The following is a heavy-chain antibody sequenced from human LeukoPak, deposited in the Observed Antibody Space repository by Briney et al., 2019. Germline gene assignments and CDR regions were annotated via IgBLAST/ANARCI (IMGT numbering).Heavy chain of an antibody. CDR2: ITSDSSDI. CDR3: ARESIFSSGLFDY. V-gene: IGHV3-21*01. D-gene: IGHD6-19*01. CDR1: GFTFSGYC. Sequence: GGSLRPSCAASGFTFSGYCMHWVRQAPGKGLEWVSSITSDSSDIYYANSLRGRFTISRDNAKNSLYLQMNSLRAEDTAVYYCARESIFSSGLFDYWGQGNLVTVSS. J-gene: IGHJ4*02.